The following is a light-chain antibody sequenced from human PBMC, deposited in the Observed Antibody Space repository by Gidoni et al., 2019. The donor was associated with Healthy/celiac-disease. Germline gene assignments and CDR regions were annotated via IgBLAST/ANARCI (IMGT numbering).Light chain of an antibody. V-gene: IGKV4-1*01. J-gene: IGKJ1*01. CDR2: WAS. CDR1: QSVLYSSNNKNY. Sequence: DIVMTQSPGSLAVSLGERATSNCKSSQSVLYSSNNKNYLAWYQQKPGQPPKLLIYWASTREAGVPDRFSGSGSGTDFTLTISSLQAEDVAVYYCQQYYSTPRTFGQGTKVEIK. CDR3: QQYYSTPRT.